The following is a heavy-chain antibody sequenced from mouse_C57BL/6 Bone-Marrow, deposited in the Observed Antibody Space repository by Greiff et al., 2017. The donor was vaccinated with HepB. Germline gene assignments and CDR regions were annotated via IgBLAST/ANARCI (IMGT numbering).Heavy chain of an antibody. CDR3: AREGYDYDYFDY. V-gene: IGHV1-50*01. CDR1: GYTFTSYW. CDR2: IDPSDSYT. D-gene: IGHD2-4*01. Sequence: QVQLQQPGAELVKPGASVKLSCKASGYTFTSYWMQWVKQRPGQGLEWIGEIDPSDSYTNYNQKFKGKATLTVDTSSSTAYMQLSSLTSEDSAVYYCAREGYDYDYFDYWGQGTTLTVSS. J-gene: IGHJ2*01.